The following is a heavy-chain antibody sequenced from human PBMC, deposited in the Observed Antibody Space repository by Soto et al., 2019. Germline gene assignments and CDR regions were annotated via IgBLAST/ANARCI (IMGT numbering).Heavy chain of an antibody. J-gene: IGHJ4*02. CDR1: GYTFTGYY. D-gene: IGHD3-22*01. CDR3: ARDGGRYYDSSGYQLFDY. Sequence: AAVEASCKASGYTFTGYYMHWVRQAPRQGLEWMGWINPNSGGTNYAQKFQGRVTMTRDTSISTAYMELSRLRSNDTAVYYCARDGGRYYDSSGYQLFDYWGQGTLVTVSS. CDR2: INPNSGGT. V-gene: IGHV1-2*02.